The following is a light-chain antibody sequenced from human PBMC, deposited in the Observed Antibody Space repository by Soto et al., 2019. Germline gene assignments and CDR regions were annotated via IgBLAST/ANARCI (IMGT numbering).Light chain of an antibody. Sequence: EIVLTQSPATLSLSPGERATLSCRASQGVSSYLAWYQQKPGQAPRLLIYDASNRATGIPARFSGSGPGTYFTLTISSLEHEDFAVYYCQQRSNWPTFGQGTRLEIK. CDR3: QQRSNWPT. CDR2: DAS. J-gene: IGKJ5*01. V-gene: IGKV3D-11*01. CDR1: QGVSSY.